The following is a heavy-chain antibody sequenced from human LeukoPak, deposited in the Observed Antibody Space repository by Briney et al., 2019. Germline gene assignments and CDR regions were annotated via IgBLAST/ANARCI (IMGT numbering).Heavy chain of an antibody. V-gene: IGHV3-23*01. J-gene: IGHJ4*02. CDR2: ISGGGGST. CDR1: GFTFSSYA. CDR3: ASYDILTGYSRHPLKR. Sequence: RGSLRLSCAASGFTFSSYAMSWVRQAPGKGLEWVSSISGGGGSTYYADSVKGRFTISRDNSKNTLYLQVNSLRAEDTAVYYCASYDILTGYSRHPLKRWGQGTLVTVSS. D-gene: IGHD3-9*01.